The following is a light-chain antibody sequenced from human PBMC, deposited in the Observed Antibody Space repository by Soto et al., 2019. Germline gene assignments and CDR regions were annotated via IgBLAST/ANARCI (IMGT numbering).Light chain of an antibody. V-gene: IGLV2-8*01. CDR2: EVT. J-gene: IGLJ3*02. CDR3: SSYAASNNFYFV. CDR1: SSDVGGYNY. Sequence: QSVLTQPPSASGSPGPSVTISRTGTSSDVGGYNYVSWYQQYPGRAPKLMIYEVTKRPSGVPDRFSGSKSGNTASLTVSGLQAEDEADYYCSSYAASNNFYFVFGGGTKLTVL.